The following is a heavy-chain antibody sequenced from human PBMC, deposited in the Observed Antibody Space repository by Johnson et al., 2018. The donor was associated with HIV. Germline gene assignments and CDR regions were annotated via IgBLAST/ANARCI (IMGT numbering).Heavy chain of an antibody. CDR2: IYSGGST. V-gene: IGHV3-66*02. CDR1: GFTVSSTY. D-gene: IGHD6-6*01. J-gene: IGHJ3*02. CDR3: AREIIAARPSAFDI. Sequence: VQLVESGGGSVQPGGSLRLSCAASGFTVSSTYMSWVRQAPGKGLEWVSVIYSGGSTYYADSVKGRFTISRDNSKNTLYLQMNSLRAEDTAVYYCAREIIAARPSAFDIWGQGTMVTVSS.